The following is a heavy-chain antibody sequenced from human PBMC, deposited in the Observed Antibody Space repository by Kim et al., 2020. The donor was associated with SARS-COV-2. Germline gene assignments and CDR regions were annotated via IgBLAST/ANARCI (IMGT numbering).Heavy chain of an antibody. D-gene: IGHD4-17*01. CDR2: IKSKTDGGTT. J-gene: IGHJ3*02. CDR3: TTDAPVNFAFDI. Sequence: GGSLRLSCAASGFTFSNAWMSWVRQAPGKGLEWVGRIKSKTDGGTTDYAAPVKGRFTISRDDSKNTLYLQMNSLKTEDTAVYYCTTDAPVNFAFDIWGQGTMVTVSS. CDR1: GFTFSNAW. V-gene: IGHV3-15*01.